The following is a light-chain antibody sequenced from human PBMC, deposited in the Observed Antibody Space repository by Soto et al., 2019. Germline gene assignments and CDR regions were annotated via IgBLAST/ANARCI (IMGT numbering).Light chain of an antibody. J-gene: IGLJ2*01. CDR2: LEGSGSY. Sequence: QSVLTQSSSASASLGSSVKLTCTLSSGHSTYIIAWHQQQPGKAPRYLMNLEGSGSYNKGSGVPDRFSGSSSEADRYLTVSSLQSEDEADYYCETWHSDTRVFGGGTKLTVL. CDR1: SGHSTYI. V-gene: IGLV4-60*03. CDR3: ETWHSDTRV.